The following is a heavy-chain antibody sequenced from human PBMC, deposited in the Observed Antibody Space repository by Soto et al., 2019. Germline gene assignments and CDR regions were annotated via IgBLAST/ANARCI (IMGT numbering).Heavy chain of an antibody. J-gene: IGHJ4*02. CDR1: GGSISSYY. Sequence: SETLSLTCTVSGGSISSYYWNWIRQPAGKGLEWIGRIYTSGSTNYNPSLKSRVTMSVDTSKNQFSLKLSSVTAADTAVYYCARAGYSYGLGYFDYWGQGTLVTVSS. CDR3: ARAGYSYGLGYFDY. D-gene: IGHD5-18*01. CDR2: IYTSGST. V-gene: IGHV4-4*07.